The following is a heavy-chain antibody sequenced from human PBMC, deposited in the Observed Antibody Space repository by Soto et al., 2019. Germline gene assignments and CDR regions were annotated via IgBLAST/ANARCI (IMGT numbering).Heavy chain of an antibody. D-gene: IGHD4-17*01. CDR2: IYYSGST. Sequence: PSETLSLTCTVSGGSISSGGYYWSWIRQHPGKGLEWIGYIYYSGSTYYNPSLKSRVTISVDTSKNQFSLKLSSVTAADTAVYYCARDPTTVTTNYYYYGMDVWGQGTTVTVSS. V-gene: IGHV4-30-4*08. CDR3: ARDPTTVTTNYYYYGMDV. CDR1: GGSISSGGYY. J-gene: IGHJ6*02.